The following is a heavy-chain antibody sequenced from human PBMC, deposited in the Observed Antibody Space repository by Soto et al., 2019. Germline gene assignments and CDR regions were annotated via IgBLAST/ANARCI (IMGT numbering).Heavy chain of an antibody. Sequence: EVQLLESGGGVVQPGGSLRLSCEASGFTLRSYAMTWIRQAPGKGLEWVSLISANDVGTYYAESVKTRFTISTDQSRNTVYLQMDSLRADDTASYYCAKAKNDYNWDNRPPFDYWGQGTFVTVSS. CDR2: ISANDVGT. J-gene: IGHJ4*02. V-gene: IGHV3-23*01. CDR3: AKAKNDYNWDNRPPFDY. D-gene: IGHD1-20*01. CDR1: GFTLRSYA.